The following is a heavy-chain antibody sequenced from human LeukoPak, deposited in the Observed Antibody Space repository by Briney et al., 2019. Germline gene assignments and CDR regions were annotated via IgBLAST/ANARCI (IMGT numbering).Heavy chain of an antibody. J-gene: IGHJ5*02. D-gene: IGHD2-2*01. CDR3: ARRRTISSSFDP. V-gene: IGHV4-4*09. CDR2: IYTSGST. Sequence: SETLSLTCTVSGGSISSYYWSWIRQPPGKGLGWIGYIYTSGSTNYNPSLKSRVTISVDTSKNQFSLKLSSVTVADTAVYYCARRRTISSSFDPWGQGTLVTVSS. CDR1: GGSISSYY.